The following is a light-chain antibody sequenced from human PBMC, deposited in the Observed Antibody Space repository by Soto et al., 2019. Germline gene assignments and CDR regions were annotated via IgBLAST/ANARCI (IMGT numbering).Light chain of an antibody. CDR3: QQYDTSPPQYT. CDR2: GAS. Sequence: EVVLTQSPGTLSLSPGERVTLSCRTSQSVRSTFLAWYQQKPGQAPRLLIYGASTMATGIPDRFSGSGSGTAFTLSISRLEPEACAVYYCQQYDTSPPQYTFGQGTKLEIK. J-gene: IGKJ2*01. CDR1: QSVRSTF. V-gene: IGKV3-20*01.